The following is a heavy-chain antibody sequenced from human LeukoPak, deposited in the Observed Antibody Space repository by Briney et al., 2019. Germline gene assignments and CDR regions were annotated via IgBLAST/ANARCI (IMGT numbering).Heavy chain of an antibody. Sequence: ASVKVSCKASGGTFSSYAISWVRQAPGQGLEWMGGIIPIFGTANYAQKFQGRVTITADKSTSTAYMELSSLRSEDTAVYYCARVGGYSSSWYNAFDIWGQGTMVTVSS. CDR3: ARVGGYSSSWYNAFDI. J-gene: IGHJ3*02. CDR2: IIPIFGTA. D-gene: IGHD6-13*01. CDR1: GGTFSSYA. V-gene: IGHV1-69*06.